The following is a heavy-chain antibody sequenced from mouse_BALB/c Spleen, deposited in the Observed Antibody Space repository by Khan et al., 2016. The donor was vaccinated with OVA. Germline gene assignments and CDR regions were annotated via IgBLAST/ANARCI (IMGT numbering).Heavy chain of an antibody. Sequence: VQLQQSGPELVKPGASVKISCKASGYTFTDFYINWVKQKPGQGLEWIGWIYPGSGNTKYNEKFKGKATLTVDKSSSTAYMQLSSLTSEDTAVYCCARSSFYPFYFDYWGQGTTLTVSS. CDR1: GYTFTDFY. CDR3: ARSSFYPFYFDY. CDR2: IYPGSGNT. J-gene: IGHJ2*01. V-gene: IGHV1-84*02. D-gene: IGHD2-1*01.